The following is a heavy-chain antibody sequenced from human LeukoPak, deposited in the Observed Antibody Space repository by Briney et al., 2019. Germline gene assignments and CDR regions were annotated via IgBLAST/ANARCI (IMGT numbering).Heavy chain of an antibody. V-gene: IGHV4-4*07. J-gene: IGHJ4*02. D-gene: IGHD6-6*01. CDR1: GVSINTYY. CDR3: ARLAPIAARPYFDY. Sequence: SETLSLTCTVSGVSINTYYWSWIRQPAGKGLEWIGRIYTSGTINYNPSLKSRVAMSVDTSKNQFSLKLSSVTAADTAVYYCARLAPIAARPYFDYWGQGTLVTVSS. CDR2: IYTSGTI.